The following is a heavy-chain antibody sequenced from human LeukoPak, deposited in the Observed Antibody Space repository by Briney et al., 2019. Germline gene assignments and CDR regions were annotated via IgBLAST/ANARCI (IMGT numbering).Heavy chain of an antibody. Sequence: GGSLRLSCAASGFTFSTYAMSWVRQAPGKGLEWGSAISGNSVVTYYADSVKGRFTISRDNSKNTLYLQMNSLRAEDTAVYYCAKVSCSGGSCYYAEYFQHWGQGTLVTVSS. J-gene: IGHJ1*01. CDR2: ISGNSVVT. D-gene: IGHD2-15*01. CDR1: GFTFSTYA. CDR3: AKVSCSGGSCYYAEYFQH. V-gene: IGHV3-23*01.